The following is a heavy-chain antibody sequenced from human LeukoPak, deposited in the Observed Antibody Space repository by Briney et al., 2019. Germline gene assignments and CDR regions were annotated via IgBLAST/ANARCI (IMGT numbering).Heavy chain of an antibody. V-gene: IGHV3-30*18. J-gene: IGHJ4*02. CDR1: GFTFSSYG. CDR3: AKEAAADPPDY. CDR2: ILYDGSNK. D-gene: IGHD6-13*01. Sequence: GGSLILSCAASGFTFSSYGMHWGRQDPGKGLEGVAVILYDGSNKYYADSVKGRFTISIDNSKNTLYLQMSSLRAEDTAVYYCAKEAAADPPDYWGQGTLVTVSS.